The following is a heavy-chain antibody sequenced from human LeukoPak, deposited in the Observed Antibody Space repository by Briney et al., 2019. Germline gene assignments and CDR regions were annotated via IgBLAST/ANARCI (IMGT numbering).Heavy chain of an antibody. D-gene: IGHD5-18*01. V-gene: IGHV4-59*02. CDR1: SGSVKSYC. J-gene: IGHJ4*02. Sequence: SETLSLTCSVSSGSVKSYCWSWIRQPPGKGLEWIGYIYYSGSTNYNPSLKSRVTISVDTSKNQFSLKLSSVTAADTAVYYCARHTSGYSYGLFDYWGQGTLVTVSS. CDR3: ARHTSGYSYGLFDY. CDR2: IYYSGST.